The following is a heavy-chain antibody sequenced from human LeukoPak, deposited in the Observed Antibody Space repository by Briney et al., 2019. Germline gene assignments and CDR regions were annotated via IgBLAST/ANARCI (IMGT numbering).Heavy chain of an antibody. CDR3: ARDGGPYGYCSSSSCSTDY. Sequence: GGSLRLSCAASGFTFTTYAMSWVRQAPGKGLEWVSTISVGGGYTYYADSVKGRFTISRDNSKNTLDLQMNSLRTEDTAVYYCARDGGPYGYCSSSSCSTDYWGQGTLVTISS. V-gene: IGHV3-23*01. J-gene: IGHJ4*02. D-gene: IGHD2-2*01. CDR1: GFTFTTYA. CDR2: ISVGGGYT.